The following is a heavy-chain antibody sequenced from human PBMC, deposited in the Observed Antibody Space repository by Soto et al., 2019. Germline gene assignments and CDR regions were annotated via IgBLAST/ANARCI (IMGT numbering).Heavy chain of an antibody. Sequence: EVQLLESGGGLVQPGGSVRLSCAASGFTFSSYAMSWVRQAPGKGLEWVSAISGSGGSTYYADSVKGRFTISRDNSKNTLYLQMNSLRAEATAVYYCGRDGWSDGFDIWGQGTMVTVSS. V-gene: IGHV3-23*01. CDR2: ISGSGGST. D-gene: IGHD6-19*01. CDR3: GRDGWSDGFDI. CDR1: GFTFSSYA. J-gene: IGHJ3*02.